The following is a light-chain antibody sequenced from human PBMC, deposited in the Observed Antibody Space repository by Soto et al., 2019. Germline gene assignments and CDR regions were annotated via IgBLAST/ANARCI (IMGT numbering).Light chain of an antibody. V-gene: IGKV3-11*01. CDR2: DAS. CDR3: QQRSNWPPIT. CDR1: QSVSSSY. Sequence: EIVLTQSPGTLSLSPGERATLSCRASQSVSSSYLAWYQQKPGQAPRLLIYDASHRATGIPARFSGGRSGTDFTLTIDNLEPEDLAIYYGQQRSNWPPITFGRGTRREIK. J-gene: IGKJ5*01.